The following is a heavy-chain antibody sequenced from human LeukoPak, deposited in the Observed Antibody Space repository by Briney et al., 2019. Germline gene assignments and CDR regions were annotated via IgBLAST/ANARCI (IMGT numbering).Heavy chain of an antibody. J-gene: IGHJ4*02. CDR1: GFTVSSNY. CDR2: IYSGGST. CDR3: AKDDSGSSQPFDY. D-gene: IGHD1-26*01. V-gene: IGHV3-53*01. Sequence: GGSLRLSCAASGFTVSSNYMSWVRQAPGKGLEWVSVIYSGGSTYYADSVKGRFTISRDNSKNTLYLQMNSLRAEDTAVYYCAKDDSGSSQPFDYWGQGTLVTVSS.